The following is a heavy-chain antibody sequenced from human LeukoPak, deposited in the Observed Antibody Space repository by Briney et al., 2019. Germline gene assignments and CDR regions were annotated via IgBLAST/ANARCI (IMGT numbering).Heavy chain of an antibody. CDR2: ISAYNGNT. V-gene: IGHV1-18*01. J-gene: IGHJ6*03. Sequence: EASVKVSCKASGYTFTSYGISWVRQAPGQGLEWMGWISAYNGNTNYAQKLQGRVTMTTDTSTSTAYMELSSLRSEDTAVYYCARVEEMELLGYSYYYMDVWGKGTTVTVSS. CDR3: ARVEEMELLGYSYYYMDV. CDR1: GYTFTSYG. D-gene: IGHD1-7*01.